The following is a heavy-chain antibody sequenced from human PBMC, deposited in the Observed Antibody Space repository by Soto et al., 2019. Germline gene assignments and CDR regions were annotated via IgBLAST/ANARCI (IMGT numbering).Heavy chain of an antibody. CDR1: GFSFRNFA. Sequence: EVHLLESGGGLVQPGGSLRLSCVAPGFSFRNFAMSWIRQAPGKGLEWISGISDTGSHIYYADSVRGRFSISRDNPKITLYLQMNSLRVNDTAVYYCAKGGIPYFNDDPFDIWGQGTMVTVSS. V-gene: IGHV3-23*01. J-gene: IGHJ3*02. D-gene: IGHD1-1*01. CDR2: ISDTGSHI. CDR3: AKGGIPYFNDDPFDI.